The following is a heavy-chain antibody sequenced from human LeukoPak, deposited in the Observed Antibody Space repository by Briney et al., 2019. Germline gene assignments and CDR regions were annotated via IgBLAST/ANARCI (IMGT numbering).Heavy chain of an antibody. V-gene: IGHV4-4*07. CDR2: IYTSGTT. Sequence: PSETLSLTCAVSGGSLSTYYWSWIRQAAGKGLEWIGRIYTSGTTSYNPSLKSRVTMSIDTSKNQFSLRLSSVTAADTAVYYSARDRSGWPRLFDYWGQGILVTVSS. J-gene: IGHJ4*02. CDR3: ARDRSGWPRLFDY. D-gene: IGHD6-19*01. CDR1: GGSLSTYY.